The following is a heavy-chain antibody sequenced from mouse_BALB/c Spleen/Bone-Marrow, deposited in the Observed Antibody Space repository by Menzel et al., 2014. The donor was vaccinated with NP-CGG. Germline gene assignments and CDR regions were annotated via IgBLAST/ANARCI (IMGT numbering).Heavy chain of an antibody. CDR2: INPSNGGT. D-gene: IGHD3-1*01. V-gene: IGHV1S81*02. J-gene: IGHJ3*01. CDR1: GYTFTSYY. CDR3: TRGLRAWFAY. Sequence: QVQLKESGAELVKPGASVKLSCKASGYTFTSYYMYWVKQRPGQGLEWIGGINPSNGGTNFNEKFKSKATLTVDKSSSTAYMQLSSLTSEDSAVYYRTRGLRAWFAYWGQGTLVTVSA.